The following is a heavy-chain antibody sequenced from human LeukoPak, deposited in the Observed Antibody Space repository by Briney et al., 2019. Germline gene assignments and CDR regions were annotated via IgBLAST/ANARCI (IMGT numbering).Heavy chain of an antibody. CDR2: TYYSGST. Sequence: SETLSPTCPVSGGSINSVGTYCSWILHHPGKGLEWIGDTYYSGSTSYNPSLKSRLTISVDTSKNQFSLKLSSVTAADTAVYYCAREQRGFGNLWFDPWGQGTQVSVSS. CDR3: AREQRGFGNLWFDP. V-gene: IGHV4-31*03. J-gene: IGHJ5*02. CDR1: GGSINSVGTY. D-gene: IGHD2/OR15-2a*01.